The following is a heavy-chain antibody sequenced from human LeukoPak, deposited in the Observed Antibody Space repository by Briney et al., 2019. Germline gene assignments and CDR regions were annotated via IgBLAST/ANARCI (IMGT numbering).Heavy chain of an antibody. Sequence: SETLSLTCAVSGVSISSGFFWGCIRQPPGKGLEWIGSIHHSGTTYYNPSLKSRFTISVDTSKNQFSLKLSSVTAADTAVYYCARENIISFGPYYFDYWGQGTLVTVSS. V-gene: IGHV4-38-2*02. CDR2: IHHSGTT. D-gene: IGHD1/OR15-1a*01. J-gene: IGHJ4*02. CDR1: GVSISSGFF. CDR3: ARENIISFGPYYFDY.